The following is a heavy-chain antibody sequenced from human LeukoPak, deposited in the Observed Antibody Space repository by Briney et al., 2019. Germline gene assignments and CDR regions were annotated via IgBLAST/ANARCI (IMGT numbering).Heavy chain of an antibody. V-gene: IGHV1-24*01. Sequence: ASVKVSCKVSGYTLTELSMHWVRQAPGKGLEGMGGFDPEDGETIYAQKFQGRVTMTEDTSTDTAYMELSSLRSEDTAVYYCATARSYYYGMDVWGQGTTVTVSS. CDR2: FDPEDGET. CDR3: ATARSYYYGMDV. CDR1: GYTLTELS. J-gene: IGHJ6*02.